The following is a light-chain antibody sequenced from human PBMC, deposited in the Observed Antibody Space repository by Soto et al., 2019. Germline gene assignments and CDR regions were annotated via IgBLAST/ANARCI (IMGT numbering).Light chain of an antibody. CDR3: QSYDSSLSVV. V-gene: IGLV1-40*01. Sequence: QSVLTQPPSVSGAPGQRVTISCTGSSSNIGAGYDVHWYQQLPGPAPKLLIFANSNRPSGVPDRFSGSKSGTSASLAITGLQAEDEADYYCQSYDSSLSVVFGGGTKLTVL. CDR1: SSNIGAGYD. J-gene: IGLJ2*01. CDR2: ANS.